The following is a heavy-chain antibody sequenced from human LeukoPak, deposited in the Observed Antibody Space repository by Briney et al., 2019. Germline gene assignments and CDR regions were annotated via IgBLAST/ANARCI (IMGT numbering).Heavy chain of an antibody. CDR2: ISSNGGST. J-gene: IGHJ4*02. Sequence: GGSLRLSCAASGFTFSSYAMHWVRQAPGKGLDYVSAISSNGGSTYYANSVKGRFTISRDNSKNTLYLQMGSLRAEDMAVYYCARGGWGATTLDYWGQGTLVTVSS. D-gene: IGHD1-26*01. CDR3: ARGGWGATTLDY. CDR1: GFTFSSYA. V-gene: IGHV3-64*01.